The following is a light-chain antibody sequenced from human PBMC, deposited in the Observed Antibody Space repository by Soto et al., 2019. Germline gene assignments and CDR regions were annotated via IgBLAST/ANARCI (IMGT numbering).Light chain of an antibody. CDR2: KAS. J-gene: IGKJ2*03. CDR1: QTIFSW. CDR3: QQYNRYPYS. Sequence: IQMTQSPSTLSASVGDRVSITCRASQTIFSWLAWYQQKPGKATKLVIYKASSLESGVPSRYCCSGSGTEFTLTISGLQTDDFATYYCQQYNRYPYSFGQGTKLEIK. V-gene: IGKV1-5*03.